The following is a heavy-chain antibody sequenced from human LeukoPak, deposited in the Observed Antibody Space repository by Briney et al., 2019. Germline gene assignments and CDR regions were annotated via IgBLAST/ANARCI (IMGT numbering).Heavy chain of an antibody. Sequence: RASVKVSCKASGYSFTSYYIHWVRLAPGQGLEGMGVINPSGGSTRYAQKFQDRVTMTRDMSTSTVYMELSRLRSDDTAVYYCARDLGGTMVRGYYMDVWGKGTTVTISS. CDR2: INPSGGST. CDR3: ARDLGGTMVRGYYMDV. D-gene: IGHD3-10*01. J-gene: IGHJ6*03. V-gene: IGHV1-46*01. CDR1: GYSFTSYY.